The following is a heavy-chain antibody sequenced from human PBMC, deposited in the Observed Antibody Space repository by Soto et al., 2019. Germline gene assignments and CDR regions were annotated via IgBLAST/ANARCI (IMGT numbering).Heavy chain of an antibody. CDR1: GFTFSNYV. D-gene: IGHD3-22*01. CDR2: ITSSSSTV. J-gene: IGHJ4*02. Sequence: PGGSLRLSCAASGFTFSNYVMNWVRQAPGKGLEWVSYITSSSSTVYYADSVKGRFTISRDNAKNSPYLQMNIPRAEDTAVYHCACFSRGYYRGFDYWGQGTLVTVSS. V-gene: IGHV3-48*01. CDR3: ACFSRGYYRGFDY.